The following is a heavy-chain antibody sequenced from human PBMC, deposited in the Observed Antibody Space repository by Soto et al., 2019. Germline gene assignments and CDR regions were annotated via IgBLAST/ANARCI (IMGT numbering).Heavy chain of an antibody. CDR3: ARTPTAGVYDILPGYHTNWFDP. J-gene: IGHJ5*02. V-gene: IGHV4-31*03. D-gene: IGHD3-9*01. Sequence: QVQLQESGPGLVKPSQTLSLTCTVSGGCISSGGYYWGWIRQHPGKGLEWIGYIYYSGSTYYNPSLKSRVTISVDTSKNQFSLKLSSVTAADTAVYYCARTPTAGVYDILPGYHTNWFDPWGQGTLVTVSS. CDR2: IYYSGST. CDR1: GGCISSGGYY.